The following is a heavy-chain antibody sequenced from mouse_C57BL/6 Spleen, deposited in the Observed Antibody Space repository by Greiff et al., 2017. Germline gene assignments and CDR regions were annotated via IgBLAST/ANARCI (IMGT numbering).Heavy chain of an antibody. J-gene: IGHJ1*03. CDR1: GYTFTSYW. CDR2: IHPSDSDT. CDR3: AISGITTAFHWYFDV. Sequence: VQLQQPGAELVKPGASVKVSCKASGYTFTSYWMHWVKQRPGQGLEWIGRIHPSDSDTNYNQKFKGKATLTVDKSSSTAYMQLSSLTSEDSAVXYWAISGITTAFHWYFDVWGTGTTVTVSS. V-gene: IGHV1-74*01. D-gene: IGHD2-4*01.